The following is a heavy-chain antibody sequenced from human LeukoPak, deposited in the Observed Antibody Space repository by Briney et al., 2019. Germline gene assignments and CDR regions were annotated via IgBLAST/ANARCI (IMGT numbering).Heavy chain of an antibody. CDR2: INPNSVGT. J-gene: IGHJ4*02. Sequence: ASVKISCKASGYTFTGYYMHCVGQAPGQGLEGMGWINPNSVGTNYAQKFQGRVTMTRDTSISTAYMELSRLRSADTAVYYCATQVPTASSFAYWGQRTLVTVSS. CDR1: GYTFTGYY. V-gene: IGHV1-2*02. D-gene: IGHD4-17*01. CDR3: ATQVPTASSFAY.